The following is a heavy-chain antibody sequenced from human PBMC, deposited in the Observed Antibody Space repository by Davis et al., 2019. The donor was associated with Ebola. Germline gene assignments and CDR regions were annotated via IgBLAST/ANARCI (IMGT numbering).Heavy chain of an antibody. CDR2: ISYDGSNK. CDR3: AKGGYGPNYDAFDI. J-gene: IGHJ3*02. V-gene: IGHV3-30*18. D-gene: IGHD1-7*01. CDR1: AFTFSSYA. Sequence: GESLKISCAASAFTFSSYAMNWVRQAPGKGLEWVAVISYDGSNKYYADSVKGRFTISRDNSKNTLYLQMNSLRAEDTAVYYCAKGGYGPNYDAFDIWGQGTMVTVSS.